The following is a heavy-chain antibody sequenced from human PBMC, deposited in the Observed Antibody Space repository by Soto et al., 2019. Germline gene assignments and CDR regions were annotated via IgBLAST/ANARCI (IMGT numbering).Heavy chain of an antibody. J-gene: IGHJ6*02. V-gene: IGHV3-74*01. Sequence: EVQLVESGGGLVQPGGSLRLSCVASGFTFSDYWMHWVRQAPGKGLVWVSRIKFDGSITSHADSVKGRFNISRDNARNKVHLQMYSLRAEDTGIYYCARGLRNYYGVDVWGQGTTVTVSS. CDR2: IKFDGSIT. CDR1: GFTFSDYW. D-gene: IGHD4-17*01. CDR3: ARGLRNYYGVDV.